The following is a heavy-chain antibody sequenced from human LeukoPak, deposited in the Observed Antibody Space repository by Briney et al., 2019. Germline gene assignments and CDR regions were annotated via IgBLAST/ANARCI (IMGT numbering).Heavy chain of an antibody. D-gene: IGHD3-3*01. Sequence: PSETLSLTCTVSGGSISSSSDYWGWIRQPPGKGLEWIGSIYCSGSTNYNPSLKSRVTMSVDTSKDQFSLKLSSVTAADTAVYYCARYDFDFWSGSRNDWFDYWGQGTVVTVSS. J-gene: IGHJ4*02. CDR3: ARYDFDFWSGSRNDWFDY. CDR1: GGSISSSSDY. V-gene: IGHV4-39*07. CDR2: IYCSGST.